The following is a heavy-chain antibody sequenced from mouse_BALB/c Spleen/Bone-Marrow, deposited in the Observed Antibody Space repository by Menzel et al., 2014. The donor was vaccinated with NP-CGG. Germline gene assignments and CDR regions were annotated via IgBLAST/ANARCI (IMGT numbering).Heavy chain of an antibody. Sequence: EVNLVESGAELVKPGASVKLSCTASGFNVKDTYIHWVKQRPEQGLEWIGRIDPANGNTKYDPKFQGKATITADTSSNTAYLQLSSLTSEDTAVYYCASYVYGYYFDYWGQGTPLTVSS. CDR2: IDPANGNT. V-gene: IGHV14-3*02. CDR1: GFNVKDTY. J-gene: IGHJ2*01. D-gene: IGHD2-2*01. CDR3: ASYVYGYYFDY.